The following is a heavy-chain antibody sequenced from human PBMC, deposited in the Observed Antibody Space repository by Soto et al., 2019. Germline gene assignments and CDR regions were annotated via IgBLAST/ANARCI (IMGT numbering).Heavy chain of an antibody. CDR2: ISYDGSNK. J-gene: IGHJ4*02. V-gene: IGHV3-30*18. D-gene: IGHD3-10*01. Sequence: PGGSLRLSCAASGFTFSSYGMHWVRQAPGKGLEWVAVISYDGSNKYYADSVKGRFTISRDNSKNTLYLQMNSLRAEDTAVYYCAKDLARFGELLEPSYFDYWGQGTPVTVSS. CDR1: GFTFSSYG. CDR3: AKDLARFGELLEPSYFDY.